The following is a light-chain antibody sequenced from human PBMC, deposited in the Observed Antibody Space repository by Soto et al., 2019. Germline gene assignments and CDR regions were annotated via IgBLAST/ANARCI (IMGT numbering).Light chain of an antibody. Sequence: EIVLTQSPATLSLSPGETATLSCRASQGVGSSLAWFQQKPGQTPSLLISYASTRATGIPARFSGSGPGTDFTLTISSLEPEDFAVYYCQQRSNWPITFGQGTRLEIK. V-gene: IGKV3D-11*01. CDR3: QQRSNWPIT. CDR1: QGVGSS. J-gene: IGKJ5*01. CDR2: YAS.